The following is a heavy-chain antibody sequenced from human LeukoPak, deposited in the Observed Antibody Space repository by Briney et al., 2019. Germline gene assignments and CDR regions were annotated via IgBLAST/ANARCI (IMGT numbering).Heavy chain of an antibody. Sequence: PGGSLRLSCAASGFTFSSYAMSWVRQAPGKGLEWVSAISGSGGSTYYADSVKGRFTISRDSAKNSLYLQMNSLRAEDTAVYYCARDIGEYSFGYYFDYWGQGVLVTVSS. CDR2: ISGSGGST. CDR1: GFTFSSYA. D-gene: IGHD5-18*01. J-gene: IGHJ4*02. CDR3: ARDIGEYSFGYYFDY. V-gene: IGHV3-23*01.